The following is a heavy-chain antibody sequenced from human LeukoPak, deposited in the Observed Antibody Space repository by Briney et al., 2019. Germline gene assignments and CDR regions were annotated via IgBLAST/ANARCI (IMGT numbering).Heavy chain of an antibody. J-gene: IGHJ4*02. CDR3: AKDRLSFWSGYYTFDY. V-gene: IGHV3-74*01. CDR2: INSDGSIT. D-gene: IGHD3-3*01. CDR1: GFTFTTYW. Sequence: GGSLRLSCAASGFTFTTYWMHWVRQAPGKGLVWVSHINSDGSITSYADSVKGRFTISRDNAKNTLYLQMNSLRAEDTAVYYCAKDRLSFWSGYYTFDYWGQGSLVTVSS.